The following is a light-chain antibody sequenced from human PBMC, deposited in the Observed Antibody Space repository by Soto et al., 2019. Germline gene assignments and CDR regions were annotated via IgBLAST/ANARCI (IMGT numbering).Light chain of an antibody. CDR1: QSVSSY. Sequence: EIVFTQSPVTLSLSPWEIASLSCRASQSVSSYLAWYQQKPGQAPRLLIYDASNRATGIPARFSGSGSGTDFTLTISSLEPEDFAVYYCQQRSNFGQGTRLEIK. V-gene: IGKV3-11*01. CDR3: QQRSN. J-gene: IGKJ5*01. CDR2: DAS.